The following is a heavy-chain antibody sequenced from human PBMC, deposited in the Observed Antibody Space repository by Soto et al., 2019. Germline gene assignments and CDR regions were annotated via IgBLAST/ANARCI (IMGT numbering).Heavy chain of an antibody. Sequence: QVQLVESGGGVVQPGRSLRLSCAASGFTFTRSTLHWVRQAPGKGLEWVAIISNDGNNKYYADSVKGRFTISRDNSKNTLFLQMNSLRPDDTAVYYCARGARLLFSSFDVWGQGTVVTVSS. V-gene: IGHV3-30-3*01. CDR3: ARGARLLFSSFDV. CDR2: ISNDGNNK. D-gene: IGHD5-18*01. J-gene: IGHJ3*01. CDR1: GFTFTRST.